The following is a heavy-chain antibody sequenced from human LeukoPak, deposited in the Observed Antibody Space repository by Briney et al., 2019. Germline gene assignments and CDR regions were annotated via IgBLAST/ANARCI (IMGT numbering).Heavy chain of an antibody. V-gene: IGHV1-2*02. Sequence: GASVKVSCKASGYTFTSYGISWVRQAPGQGLEWMGWINPNSGGTNYAQKFQGRVTMTRDTSISTAYMELSRLRSDDTAVYYCARDRDVDIVATSWFDPWGQGTLVTVSS. CDR2: INPNSGGT. J-gene: IGHJ5*02. CDR3: ARDRDVDIVATSWFDP. CDR1: GYTFTSYG. D-gene: IGHD5-12*01.